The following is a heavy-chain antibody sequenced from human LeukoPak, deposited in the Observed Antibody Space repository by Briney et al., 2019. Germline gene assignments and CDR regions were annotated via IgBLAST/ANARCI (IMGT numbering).Heavy chain of an antibody. Sequence: GGSLRLSCAASGFTFSSYWMSWVRQAPGKGLEWVANIKQDGSEKYYVDSVKGRFTISRDNAQNTLSLQMYSLRAEDTAVYYCARGVYYRGNFDYWGQGTLVTVSS. V-gene: IGHV3-7*01. J-gene: IGHJ4*02. CDR1: GFTFSSYW. CDR3: ARGVYYRGNFDY. D-gene: IGHD3-10*01. CDR2: IKQDGSEK.